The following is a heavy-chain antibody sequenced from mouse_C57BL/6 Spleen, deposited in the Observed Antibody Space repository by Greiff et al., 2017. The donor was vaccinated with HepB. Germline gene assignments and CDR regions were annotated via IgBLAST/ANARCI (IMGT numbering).Heavy chain of an antibody. CDR1: GFTFSDYY. D-gene: IGHD3-3*01. Sequence: EVKVVESEGGLVQPGSSMKLSCTASGFTFSDYYMAWVRQVPEKGLEWVANINYDGSSTYYLDSLKSRFIFSRDNAKNILYLQMSSLKSEDTATYYCARDEGDPNYWYFDVWGTGTTVTVSA. CDR3: ARDEGDPNYWYFDV. V-gene: IGHV5-16*01. CDR2: INYDGSST. J-gene: IGHJ1*03.